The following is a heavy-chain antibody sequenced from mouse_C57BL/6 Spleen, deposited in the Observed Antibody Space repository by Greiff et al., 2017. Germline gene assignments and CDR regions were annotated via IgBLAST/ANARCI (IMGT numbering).Heavy chain of an antibody. CDR2: IDPETGGT. V-gene: IGHV1-15*01. CDR1: GYTFTDYE. Sequence: QVQLQQSGAELVRPGASVTLSCKASGYTFTDYEMHWVKQTPVHGLEWIGAIDPETGGTAYNQKFKGKAILTADKSSSTAYMELRSLTSEDSAVYYCTSPLYYYAMDYWGQGTSVTVSS. J-gene: IGHJ4*01. CDR3: TSPLYYYAMDY. D-gene: IGHD2-1*01.